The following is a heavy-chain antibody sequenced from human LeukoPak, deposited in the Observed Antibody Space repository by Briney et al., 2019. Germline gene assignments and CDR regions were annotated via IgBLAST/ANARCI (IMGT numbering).Heavy chain of an antibody. V-gene: IGHV4-39*01. CDR2: IYYSGST. J-gene: IGHJ6*02. Sequence: TSETLSLTCTVSGGSISSSSYYWGWIRQPPGKGLEWIGSIYYSGSTYYNPSLKSRVTISVDTSKNQFSLKLSSVTAADTAVYYCARHEMATSYYYYGMDVWGQGTTVTVSS. D-gene: IGHD5-24*01. CDR1: GGSISSSSYY. CDR3: ARHEMATSYYYYGMDV.